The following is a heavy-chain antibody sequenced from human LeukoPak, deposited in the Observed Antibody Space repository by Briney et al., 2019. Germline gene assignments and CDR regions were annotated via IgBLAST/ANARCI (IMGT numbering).Heavy chain of an antibody. CDR3: ARQMTTLPTGRTFDT. CDR2: IYYSGST. CDR1: GGSISSGGYY. V-gene: IGHV4-31*03. Sequence: SETLSLTCTVSGGSISSGGYYWSWIRQHPGKGLEWIGYIYYSGSTYYNPSLKSRVTISVDSSKSQFSLKLTSVTAADTAIYYCARQMTTLPTGRTFDTWGQGTMVTVSS. D-gene: IGHD4-17*01. J-gene: IGHJ3*02.